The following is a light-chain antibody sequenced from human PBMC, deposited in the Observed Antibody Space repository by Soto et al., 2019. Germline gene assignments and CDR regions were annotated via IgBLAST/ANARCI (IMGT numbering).Light chain of an antibody. CDR2: AAS. J-gene: IGKJ5*01. CDR1: QTVSRNY. V-gene: IGKV3-20*01. CDR3: QQYNNWPPIT. Sequence: EIVLTQSPGTLSLSPGEGTTLSCRASQTVSRNYLAWYQQKPGQAPRLLIYAASSRTTGIPDRFSGSGSGTEFTLTISSLQSEDFAVYYCQQYNNWPPITFGQGTRLEIK.